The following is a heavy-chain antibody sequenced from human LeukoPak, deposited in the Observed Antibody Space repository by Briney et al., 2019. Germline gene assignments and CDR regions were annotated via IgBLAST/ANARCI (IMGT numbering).Heavy chain of an antibody. J-gene: IGHJ6*02. V-gene: IGHV1-69*01. CDR1: GGTFSSYA. Sequence: GASVKVSCKASGGTFSSYAISWVRQAPGQGLEWMGGIIPIFGTANYAQKFQGRVTITADESTGTAYMELSSLRSEDTAVYYCARIPIVGATYYYYGMDVWGQGTTVTVSS. D-gene: IGHD1-26*01. CDR3: ARIPIVGATYYYYGMDV. CDR2: IIPIFGTA.